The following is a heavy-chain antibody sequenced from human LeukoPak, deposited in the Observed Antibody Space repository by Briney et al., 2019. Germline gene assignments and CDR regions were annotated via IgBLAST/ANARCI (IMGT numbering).Heavy chain of an antibody. Sequence: PSETLSLTCTVSGGSISSYYWSWIRQPPGKGLEWIGYIYYSGSTNYNPSLKSRVTISVDTSKNQFSLKLSSVTAADTAVYYCARSGYCSGGSCYTFAEYFQHWGQGTLVTVSS. V-gene: IGHV4-59*01. J-gene: IGHJ1*01. CDR3: ARSGYCSGGSCYTFAEYFQH. CDR2: IYYSGST. CDR1: GGSISSYY. D-gene: IGHD2-15*01.